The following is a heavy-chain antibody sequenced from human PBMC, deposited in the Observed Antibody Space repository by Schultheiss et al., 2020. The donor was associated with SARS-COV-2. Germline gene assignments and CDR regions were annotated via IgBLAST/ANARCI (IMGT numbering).Heavy chain of an antibody. V-gene: IGHV4-59*12. CDR2: IYYSGST. Sequence: GSLRLSCTVSGGSISSYYWSWIRQPPGKGLEWIGYIYYSGSTNYNPSLKSRVTISVDTSKNQFSLKLSSVTAADTAVYYCARGTVFGTGTYFDYWGQGTLVTVSS. CDR1: GGSISSYY. D-gene: IGHD2-8*02. J-gene: IGHJ4*02. CDR3: ARGTVFGTGTYFDY.